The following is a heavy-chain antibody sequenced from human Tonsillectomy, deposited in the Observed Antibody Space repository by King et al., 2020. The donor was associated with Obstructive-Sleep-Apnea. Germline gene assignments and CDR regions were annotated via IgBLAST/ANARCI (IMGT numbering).Heavy chain of an antibody. J-gene: IGHJ5*02. D-gene: IGHD2-2*01. CDR1: GGSFSGYY. Sequence: VQLQQWGAGLLKPSETLSLTCAVYGGSFSGYYWSWIRQPPGKGLEWIGEINHSGSTNYNPSLKSRVTISVDTSKNQFSLKLSSLTAADTAVYYCARAPGGYQLLGKRWFDPWGQGTLVTVSS. V-gene: IGHV4-34*01. CDR2: INHSGST. CDR3: ARAPGGYQLLGKRWFDP.